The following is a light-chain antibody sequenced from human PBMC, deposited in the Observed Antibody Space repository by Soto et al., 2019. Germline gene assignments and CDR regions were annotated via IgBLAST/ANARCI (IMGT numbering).Light chain of an antibody. Sequence: DIVMTQSPDSLAVSLGERATINCKSSQTVLYSSNNKNYLAWYQQKPGQPPKLLIYWASTRESGVPARFSGSGSWTDFTLTISGLQAEDVAVYYCQQDYSIPPSFGGGTKVEIK. CDR2: WAS. J-gene: IGKJ4*01. V-gene: IGKV4-1*01. CDR1: QTVLYSSNNKNY. CDR3: QQDYSIPPS.